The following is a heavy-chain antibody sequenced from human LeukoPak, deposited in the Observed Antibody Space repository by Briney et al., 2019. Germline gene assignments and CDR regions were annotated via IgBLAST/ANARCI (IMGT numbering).Heavy chain of an antibody. D-gene: IGHD5-18*01. CDR1: GYTFTGYY. CDR3: ARDPAEYSCYYMDV. J-gene: IGHJ6*03. Sequence: GASVKVSCKASGYTFTGYYMHWVRQAPGQGLEWMGWINPNSGGTNYAQKFQGRVTMTRDTSISTAYMELSRLRSDDTAVYYCARDPAEYSCYYMDVWGKGTTVTVSS. CDR2: INPNSGGT. V-gene: IGHV1-2*02.